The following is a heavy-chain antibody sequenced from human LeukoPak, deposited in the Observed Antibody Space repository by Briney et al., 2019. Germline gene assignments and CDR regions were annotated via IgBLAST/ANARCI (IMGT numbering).Heavy chain of an antibody. CDR3: ARVLKGPATFDY. J-gene: IGHJ4*02. V-gene: IGHV3-11*01. CDR1: GFTFSDYY. CDR2: ISSSGSTI. Sequence: GGSLRLSSAASGFTFSDYYMSWIRQAPGKGLEWVSYISSSGSTIYNADSVKGRFTISRDNAKNSLYLQMNSLRAEDTAVYYCARVLKGPATFDYWGQGTLVTVSS.